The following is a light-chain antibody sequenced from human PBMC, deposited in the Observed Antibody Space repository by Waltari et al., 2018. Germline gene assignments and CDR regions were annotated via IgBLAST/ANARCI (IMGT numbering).Light chain of an antibody. V-gene: IGKV1-39*01. J-gene: IGKJ1*01. Sequence: DIQMTQSPSSLSASVGERVTITCRESQRISSYLNWYQRKPGKAPKILIYASSSVQSGFPSMFRGSGSGTDFTLTISSLQPEDFATYYCQQSYSTPWTFGQGTKVEIK. CDR3: QQSYSTPWT. CDR1: QRISSY. CDR2: ASS.